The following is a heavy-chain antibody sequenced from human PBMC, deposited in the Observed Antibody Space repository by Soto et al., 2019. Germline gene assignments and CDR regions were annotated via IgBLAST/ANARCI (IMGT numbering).Heavy chain of an antibody. CDR3: ASSYGSGYRAFDY. CDR2: INPILSMS. J-gene: IGHJ4*02. V-gene: IGHV1-69*02. D-gene: IGHD3-10*01. Sequence: QVQLVQSGAEVQKPGSSVRVSCKASGDTFTFYSINWVRQAPGLGLEWMGRINPILSMSNYAQRFQGRVTMTADKSTSTAYMEMSILRSEDTAMYYCASSYGSGYRAFDYWGQGALVTVSS. CDR1: GDTFTFYS.